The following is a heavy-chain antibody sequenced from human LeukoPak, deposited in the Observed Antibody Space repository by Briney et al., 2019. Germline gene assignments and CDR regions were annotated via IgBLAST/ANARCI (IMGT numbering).Heavy chain of an antibody. CDR1: GFSVSDNY. D-gene: IGHD3-3*01. Sequence: GGSLRLSCAASGFSVSDNYMIWVRQPPGKGVEWLSVIYSGGSINYGDSVDGRFTISRDDAKNTLHLQMNSLRGDDTAVYYCARGAPGVGVVNQFDYWGQGTQVIVSS. CDR2: IYSGGSI. V-gene: IGHV3-53*01. J-gene: IGHJ4*02. CDR3: ARGAPGVGVVNQFDY.